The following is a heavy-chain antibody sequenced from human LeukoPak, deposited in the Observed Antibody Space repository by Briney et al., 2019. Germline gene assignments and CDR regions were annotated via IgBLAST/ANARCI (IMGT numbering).Heavy chain of an antibody. D-gene: IGHD3-9*01. CDR2: INPSGGST. CDR3: ARVDSRTYYDILTGYFH. CDR1: GYTFTGYY. Sequence: ASVKVSCKASGYTFTGYYMHWVRQAPGQGLEWMGIINPSGGSTNYAQKFQGRVTVTRDTSTSAAYMELSSLRSEDTAVYYCARVDSRTYYDILTGYFHWGQGTLVTVSS. V-gene: IGHV1-46*01. J-gene: IGHJ4*02.